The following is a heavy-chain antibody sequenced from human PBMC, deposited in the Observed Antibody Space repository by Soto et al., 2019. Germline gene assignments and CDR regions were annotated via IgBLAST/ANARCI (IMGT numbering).Heavy chain of an antibody. CDR1: GFIFSSYG. D-gene: IGHD6-19*01. CDR2: ISYDGSNK. CDR3: AKDSRAVARTFDY. V-gene: IGHV3-30*18. Sequence: GVSLRLSCAASGFIFSSYGMHWVRQAPGKGLEWVAVISYDGSNKYYADSVKGRFTISRDNSKNTLYLQMNSLRAEDTAVYYCAKDSRAVARTFDYWGQGALVTVSS. J-gene: IGHJ4*02.